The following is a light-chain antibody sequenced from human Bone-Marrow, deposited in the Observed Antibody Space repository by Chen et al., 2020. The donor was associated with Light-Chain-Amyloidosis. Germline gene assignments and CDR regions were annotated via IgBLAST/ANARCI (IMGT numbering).Light chain of an antibody. J-gene: IGLJ2*01. V-gene: IGLV3-25*03. CDR2: RDT. Sequence: SYELTQPPSVSVSPGQTARITCSGDDLPTKYAYWYQQKPGQAPVLVIHRDTERPSGISELFSGSSSGTTATVNISGVQAEDEADYHCQSADSSGTYEVIFGGGTKLTVL. CDR3: QSADSSGTYEVI. CDR1: DLPTKY.